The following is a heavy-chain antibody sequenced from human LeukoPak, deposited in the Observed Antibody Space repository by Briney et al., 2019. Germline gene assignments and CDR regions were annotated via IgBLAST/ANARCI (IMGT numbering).Heavy chain of an antibody. Sequence: ASVKVSCTASGGTFSSYAISWVRQAPGQGLEWMGWISAYNGNTNYAQKLQGRVTMTTDTSTSTAYMELRSLRSDDTAVYYCARDVWGSFDPWGQGTLVTVSS. CDR2: ISAYNGNT. CDR3: ARDVWGSFDP. CDR1: GGTFSSYA. D-gene: IGHD1-26*01. J-gene: IGHJ5*02. V-gene: IGHV1-18*01.